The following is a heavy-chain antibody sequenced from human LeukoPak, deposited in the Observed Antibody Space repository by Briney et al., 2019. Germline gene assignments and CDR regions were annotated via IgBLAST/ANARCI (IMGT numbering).Heavy chain of an antibody. Sequence: GASVKVSCKASGYTFTHYYMHWVGPAPGQGPEWMGIINPSGGSTSYAQKFQGRVTMTRDTSTSTVYMELSSLRSEDTAVYYCARERYAPGAFDIWGQGTMVTVSS. V-gene: IGHV1-46*01. J-gene: IGHJ3*02. CDR2: INPSGGST. D-gene: IGHD5-12*01. CDR1: GYTFTHYY. CDR3: ARERYAPGAFDI.